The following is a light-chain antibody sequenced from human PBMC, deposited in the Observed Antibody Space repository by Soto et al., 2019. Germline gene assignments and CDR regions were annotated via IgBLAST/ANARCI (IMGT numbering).Light chain of an antibody. CDR2: TAS. Sequence: DFQMTQSPSTLSASVGDRVTITCRASQNINRWLAWYQQKPGKAPKLLIYTASRLEGGVPSRFSGSGSGTEFTLTISGLQPDDFATYYCQQYNSYPWTFDQGTKVEIK. CDR1: QNINRW. J-gene: IGKJ1*01. CDR3: QQYNSYPWT. V-gene: IGKV1-5*03.